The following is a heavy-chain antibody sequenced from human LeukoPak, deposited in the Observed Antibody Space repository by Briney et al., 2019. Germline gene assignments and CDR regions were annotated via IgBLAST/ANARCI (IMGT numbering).Heavy chain of an antibody. CDR1: GYTFTSYG. Sequence: ASVKVSCKASGYTFTSYGISWVRQAPGQGLEWTGWISAYNGNTNYAQKLQGRVTMTTDTSTSTAYMELRSLRSDDTAVYYCAISSGYYQSFDYWGQGTLVTVSS. D-gene: IGHD3-22*01. CDR2: ISAYNGNT. CDR3: AISSGYYQSFDY. V-gene: IGHV1-18*01. J-gene: IGHJ4*02.